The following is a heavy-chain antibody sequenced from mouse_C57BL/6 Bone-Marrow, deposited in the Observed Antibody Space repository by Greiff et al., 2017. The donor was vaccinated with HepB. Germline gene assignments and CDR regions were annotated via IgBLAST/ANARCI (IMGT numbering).Heavy chain of an antibody. Sequence: QVHVKQPGAELVKPGASVKLSCKASGYTFTSYWMHWVKQRPGQGLEWIGMIHPNSGSTNYNEKFKSKTTQTVDKSSSTAYMQLSSLTSEDSAVYYCARWLNAMDYWGQGTSVTVSS. CDR2: IHPNSGST. CDR3: ARWLNAMDY. V-gene: IGHV1-64*01. D-gene: IGHD2-2*01. CDR1: GYTFTSYW. J-gene: IGHJ4*01.